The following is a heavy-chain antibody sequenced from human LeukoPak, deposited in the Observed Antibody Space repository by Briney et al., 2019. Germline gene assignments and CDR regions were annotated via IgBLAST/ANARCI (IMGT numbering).Heavy chain of an antibody. V-gene: IGHV3-21*01. J-gene: IGHJ4*02. D-gene: IGHD5-18*01. CDR1: GFTFSSYS. CDR2: ISSSSSYI. CDR3: ARENHGYGFDY. Sequence: GGSLRLSCAASGFTFSSYSMNWVRQAPGTGLEWVSSISSSSSYIYYADSVKGRFTISRDNAKNSLYLQMNSLRAEDTAVYYCARENHGYGFDYWGQGTLVTVSS.